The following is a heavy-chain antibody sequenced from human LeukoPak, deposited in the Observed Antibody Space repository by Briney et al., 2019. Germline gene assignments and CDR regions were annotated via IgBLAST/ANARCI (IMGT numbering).Heavy chain of an antibody. CDR2: IYYSGST. J-gene: IGHJ3*02. CDR1: GGSISSSSYY. D-gene: IGHD6-13*01. Sequence: PSETLSLTCTVSGGSISSSSYYWGWIRQPPGKGLEWIGSIYYSGSTHYNPSLKSRVTISVDTSKNQFSLKLSSVTAADTAVYYCACLSSSSNDAFDIWGQGTMVTVSS. V-gene: IGHV4-39*01. CDR3: ACLSSSSNDAFDI.